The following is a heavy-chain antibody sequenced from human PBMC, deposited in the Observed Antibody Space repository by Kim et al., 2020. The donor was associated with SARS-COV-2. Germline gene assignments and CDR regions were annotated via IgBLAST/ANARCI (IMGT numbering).Heavy chain of an antibody. D-gene: IGHD3-10*01. J-gene: IGHJ4*02. Sequence: SETLSLTCTVSGGSISSNSYYWGWIRQPPGKGLEWIGCFSYSGSTNYNPSLKSRVTISADTSKNQFSLKLSSVTATDTAVYYCARSYGSGTYYLTYYSDYWGQGTLVTVSS. CDR1: GGSISSNSYY. CDR3: ARSYGSGTYYLTYYSDY. V-gene: IGHV4-39*01. CDR2: FSYSGST.